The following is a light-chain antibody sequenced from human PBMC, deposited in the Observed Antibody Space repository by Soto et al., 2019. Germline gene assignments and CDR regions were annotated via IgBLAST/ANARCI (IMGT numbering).Light chain of an antibody. CDR3: QQYASSPRT. J-gene: IGKJ1*01. Sequence: EIVLTQSPGTLSLSPGERATLSCRASQSVTSNYLAWYQQKPGQAPSLLIYGASARAAGIPNRFSGSGTGTDFALSISGLEPEDFAVYFCQQYASSPRTFGQGTKVEIQ. CDR1: QSVTSNY. CDR2: GAS. V-gene: IGKV3-20*01.